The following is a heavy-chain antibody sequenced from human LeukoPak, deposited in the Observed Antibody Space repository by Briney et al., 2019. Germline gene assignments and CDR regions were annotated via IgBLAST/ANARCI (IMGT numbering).Heavy chain of an antibody. D-gene: IGHD5-18*01. J-gene: IGHJ3*02. V-gene: IGHV1-69*05. CDR2: IIPIFGTA. CDR1: GGTFSSYA. CDR3: ARIGRTWIQLWFDAFDI. Sequence: SVKVSCKASGGTFSSYAISWVRQAPGQGLEWMGGIIPIFGTANYAQKFQGRATITTDESTSTAYMELSSLRSEDTAVYYCARIGRTWIQLWFDAFDIWGQGTMVTVSS.